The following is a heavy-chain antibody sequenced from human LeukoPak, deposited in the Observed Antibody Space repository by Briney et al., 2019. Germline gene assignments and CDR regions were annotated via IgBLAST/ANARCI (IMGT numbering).Heavy chain of an antibody. CDR1: GFTFSSYA. D-gene: IGHD4-17*01. CDR3: AKDLVTTVTELQPDAFDI. CDR2: ISGSGGST. J-gene: IGHJ3*02. V-gene: IGHV3-23*01. Sequence: PGGSLRLSCAASGFTFSSYAMSWVRQAPGKGLEWVSAISGSGGSTYYADSVKGRFTISRDNSKNTLYLQMNSLRAEDTAVYYCAKDLVTTVTELQPDAFDIWGQGTMVTVPS.